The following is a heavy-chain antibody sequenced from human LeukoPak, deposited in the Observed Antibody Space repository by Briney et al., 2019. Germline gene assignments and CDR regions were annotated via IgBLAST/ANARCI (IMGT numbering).Heavy chain of an antibody. V-gene: IGHV1-69*13. Sequence: SVKVSCKASGGTFSSYAISWVRQAPGQGLEWMGGIIPIFGTANYAQKFQGRVTITADVSTSTAYMELSSLRSEDTAVYYCAKSRREQWELPPFDYWGQGTLVTVSS. D-gene: IGHD1-26*01. CDR2: IIPIFGTA. CDR3: AKSRREQWELPPFDY. J-gene: IGHJ4*02. CDR1: GGTFSSYA.